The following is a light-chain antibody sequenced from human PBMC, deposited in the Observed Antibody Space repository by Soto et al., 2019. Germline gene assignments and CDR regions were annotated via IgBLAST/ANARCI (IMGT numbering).Light chain of an antibody. CDR3: QQYNSWPLT. V-gene: IGKV3D-15*01. CDR2: DIF. Sequence: ELVLTQSPGTLSLSPGERDTLSCRASQSAGNFLAWYQQKPGQAPRLVIYDIFTRATGVPTRISGSGSGTEFTLTISSLQSEDFAVYYCQQYNSWPLTFGGGTKVDIK. CDR1: QSAGNF. J-gene: IGKJ4*01.